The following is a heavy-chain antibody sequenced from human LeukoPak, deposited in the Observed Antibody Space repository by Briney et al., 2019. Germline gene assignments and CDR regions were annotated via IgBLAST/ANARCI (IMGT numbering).Heavy chain of an antibody. Sequence: GASVKVSCKASGGTFSSYAISWVRQAPGQGLEWMGGIIPIFGTANYAQKFQGRVTITTDESTSTAYMELSSLRSEDTAVYYCASGSFGITGTFVFDYWGQGTLVTVSS. D-gene: IGHD1-20*01. CDR1: GGTFSSYA. CDR2: IIPIFGTA. CDR3: ASGSFGITGTFVFDY. J-gene: IGHJ4*02. V-gene: IGHV1-69*05.